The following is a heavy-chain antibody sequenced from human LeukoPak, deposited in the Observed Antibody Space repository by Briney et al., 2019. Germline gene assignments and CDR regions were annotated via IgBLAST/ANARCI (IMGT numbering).Heavy chain of an antibody. CDR3: AIAQGYCGGETCQYAVDV. CDR2: ISASVSRT. V-gene: IGHV3-23*01. J-gene: IGHJ6*02. D-gene: IGHD2-21*01. CDR1: GFIFSDYA. Sequence: GGSLRLSCAASGFIFSDYAMAWDRQAPGVGLEWVSGISASVSRTYYADTLTGRFTISRDKYKNTLVLQMNSLRAEDTAVYYRAIAQGYCGGETCQYAVDVWGQGTKVAVS.